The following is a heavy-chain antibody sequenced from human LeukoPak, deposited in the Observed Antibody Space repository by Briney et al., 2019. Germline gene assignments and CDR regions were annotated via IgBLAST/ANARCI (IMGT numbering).Heavy chain of an antibody. J-gene: IGHJ4*02. V-gene: IGHV1-2*02. Sequence: ASVKVSCKASGYTFTGYYMRWVRQAPGQGLEWMGWINPNSGGTNYAQKFQGRVTMTRDTSISTAYMELSRLGSDDTAVYYCARRYFGSGSYYTDYWGQGTLVTVSS. D-gene: IGHD3-10*01. CDR1: GYTFTGYY. CDR3: ARRYFGSGSYYTDY. CDR2: INPNSGGT.